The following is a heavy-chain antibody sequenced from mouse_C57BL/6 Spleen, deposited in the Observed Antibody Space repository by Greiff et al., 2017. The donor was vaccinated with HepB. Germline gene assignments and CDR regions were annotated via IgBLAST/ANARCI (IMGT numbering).Heavy chain of an antibody. CDR2: IDPETGGT. J-gene: IGHJ3*01. CDR3: TRDGSSYDWFAY. V-gene: IGHV1-15*01. Sequence: VQLQQSGAELVRPGASVTLSCKASGYTFTDYEMHWVKQTPVHGLEWIGAIDPETGGTAYNQKFKGKAILTADKSSSTAYMELRSLTSEESAVYYCTRDGSSYDWFAYWGQGTLVTVSA. CDR1: GYTFTDYE. D-gene: IGHD1-1*01.